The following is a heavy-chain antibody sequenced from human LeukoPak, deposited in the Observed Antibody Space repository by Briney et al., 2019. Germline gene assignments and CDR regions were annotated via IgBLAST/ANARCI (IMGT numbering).Heavy chain of an antibody. D-gene: IGHD2-8*01. V-gene: IGHV3-30*03. CDR1: GFTFSSYG. CDR3: ARDLMVYASSYYYGMDV. J-gene: IGHJ6*02. CDR2: ISYDGSNK. Sequence: GRSLRLSCAASGFTFSSYGMHWVRQAPGKGLEWVAVISYDGSNKYYADSAKGRFTISRDNSKNTLYLQMNSLRAEDTAVYYCARDLMVYASSYYYGMDVWGQGTTVTVSS.